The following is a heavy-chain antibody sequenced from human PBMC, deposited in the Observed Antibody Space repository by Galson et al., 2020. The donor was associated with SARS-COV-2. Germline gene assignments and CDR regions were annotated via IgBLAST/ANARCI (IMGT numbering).Heavy chain of an antibody. Sequence: SETLSLTCTVSGGSISSGGYYWSWIRQHPGKGLEWIGYIYYSGSTYYNPSLKSRVTISVDTSKNQFSLKLSSVTAADTAVYYCARVPITMVWGVIFDYWGQGTLVTVSS. V-gene: IGHV4-31*03. CDR1: GGSISSGGYY. D-gene: IGHD3-10*01. CDR2: IYYSGST. J-gene: IGHJ4*02. CDR3: ARVPITMVWGVIFDY.